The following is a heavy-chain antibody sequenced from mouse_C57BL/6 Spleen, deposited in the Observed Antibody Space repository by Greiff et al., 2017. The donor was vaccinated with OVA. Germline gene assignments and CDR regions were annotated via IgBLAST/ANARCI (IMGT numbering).Heavy chain of an antibody. CDR1: GFNIKDYY. J-gene: IGHJ2*01. CDR2: IDPEDGET. Sequence: EVMLVESGAELVKPGASVKLSCTASGFNIKDYYMHWVKQRTEQGLEWIGRIDPEDGETKYAPKFQGKATITADTSSNTAYLQLSSLTSEDTAVYYRARRTVVADYVDYWGQGTTLTVSS. V-gene: IGHV14-2*01. D-gene: IGHD1-1*01. CDR3: ARRTVVADYVDY.